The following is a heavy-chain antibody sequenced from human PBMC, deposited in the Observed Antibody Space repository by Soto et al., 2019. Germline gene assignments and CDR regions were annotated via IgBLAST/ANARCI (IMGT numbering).Heavy chain of an antibody. Sequence: GASVKVSCKASGYTFTSYGISWVRQAPGQGLEWMGWISAYNGNTNYAQKLQGRVTMTTDTSTSTAYMELRSLRSDDTAVYYCAREGSYDFWSGYYRHHVYYYYGMDVWGPGTTVTV. D-gene: IGHD3-3*01. CDR1: GYTFTSYG. J-gene: IGHJ6*02. CDR3: AREGSYDFWSGYYRHHVYYYYGMDV. V-gene: IGHV1-18*01. CDR2: ISAYNGNT.